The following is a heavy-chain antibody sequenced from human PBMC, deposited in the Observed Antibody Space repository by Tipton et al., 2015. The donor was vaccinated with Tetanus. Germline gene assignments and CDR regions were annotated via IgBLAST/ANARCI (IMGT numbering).Heavy chain of an antibody. Sequence: SLRLSCAAPGFTFSNFGMHWVRQSPGKGLEWLAVISYDGITKYYAESVQGRFTISRDNSKNTLYLEMNSLRAEDTAVYYCARVGISQNAYSYVYHGLDVWGQGTTVTVSS. CDR2: ISYDGITK. CDR3: ARVGISQNAYSYVYHGLDV. V-gene: IGHV3-30*03. J-gene: IGHJ6*02. CDR1: GFTFSNFG. D-gene: IGHD5-18*01.